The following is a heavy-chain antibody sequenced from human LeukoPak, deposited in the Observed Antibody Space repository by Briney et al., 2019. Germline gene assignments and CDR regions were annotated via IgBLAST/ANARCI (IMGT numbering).Heavy chain of an antibody. Sequence: SETLSLTCTVSGGSISSSSYYWGWIRQPPGKGLEWIGSIYYSGSTYYNPSLKSRVTISVDTSKNQFSLKLSSVTAADTAVYYCARVYGSGSYYNGYYYYYMDVWGKGTTVTISS. CDR2: IYYSGST. V-gene: IGHV4-39*01. J-gene: IGHJ6*03. CDR1: GGSISSSSYY. CDR3: ARVYGSGSYYNGYYYYYMDV. D-gene: IGHD3-10*01.